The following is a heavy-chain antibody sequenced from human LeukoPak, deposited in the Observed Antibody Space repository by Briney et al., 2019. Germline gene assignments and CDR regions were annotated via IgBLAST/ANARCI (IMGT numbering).Heavy chain of an antibody. Sequence: GRSLRLSCAASGFTFSSYGMHWVRQAPGRGLEWVAVISYDGSDKYYADSVKGRFTISRDNSKNTLYLQMNSLRAEDTAVYYCAKGGTYYYDSSGYFPTWGQGTLVTVSS. D-gene: IGHD3-22*01. CDR1: GFTFSSYG. J-gene: IGHJ5*02. V-gene: IGHV3-30*18. CDR3: AKGGTYYYDSSGYFPT. CDR2: ISYDGSDK.